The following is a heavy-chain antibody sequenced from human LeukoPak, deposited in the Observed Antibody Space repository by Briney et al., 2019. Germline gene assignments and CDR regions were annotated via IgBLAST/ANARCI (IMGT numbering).Heavy chain of an antibody. V-gene: IGHV4-4*07. D-gene: IGHD3-10*01. J-gene: IGHJ5*02. CDR3: ARDDYYGSGSYRRRYNWFDP. Sequence: SETLSLTCTVSGGSISSYYWSWIRQPAGKGLEWIGRIYTSGSTNYNPSLKSRVTMSVDTSKNQFSLKLSSVTAADTAVYYCARDDYYGSGSYRRRYNWFDPWGQGTLVTVSS. CDR1: GGSISSYY. CDR2: IYTSGST.